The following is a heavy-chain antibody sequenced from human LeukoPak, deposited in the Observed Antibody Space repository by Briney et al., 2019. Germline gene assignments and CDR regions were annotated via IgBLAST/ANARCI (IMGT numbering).Heavy chain of an antibody. D-gene: IGHD2-2*01. CDR3: AKGRLGCSSTSCYVDYYYYGMDV. Sequence: GGALRLSCAASGVTFSSYAMRWVGQAPGKGLEGGAAISGSGGSTYYADSVKGRFTISRDNSKNTLYLQINSLRAEDTAVYYCAKGRLGCSSTSCYVDYYYYGMDVWGKGTTVTVSS. CDR2: ISGSGGST. CDR1: GVTFSSYA. J-gene: IGHJ6*04. V-gene: IGHV3-23*01.